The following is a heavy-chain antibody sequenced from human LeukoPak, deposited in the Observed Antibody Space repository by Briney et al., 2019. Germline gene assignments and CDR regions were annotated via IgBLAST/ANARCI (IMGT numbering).Heavy chain of an antibody. CDR3: ASHSPTWLNHQASIDY. CDR1: GGTFSSYA. Sequence: SVKVSCKASGGTFSSYAISWVRQAPGQGLEWMGGIIPIFGTANYAQKFQGRVTITADESTSTAYMELSSLRSEDTAVYYCASHSPTWLNHQASIDYWGQGTLATVSS. CDR2: IIPIFGTA. J-gene: IGHJ4*02. D-gene: IGHD5-12*01. V-gene: IGHV1-69*13.